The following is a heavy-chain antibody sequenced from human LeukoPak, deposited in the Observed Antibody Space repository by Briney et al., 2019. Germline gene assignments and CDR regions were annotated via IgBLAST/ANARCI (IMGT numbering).Heavy chain of an antibody. CDR1: GGSISSSSYY. V-gene: IGHV4-39*01. J-gene: IGHJ4*02. CDR2: IYYSGST. Sequence: NPSETLSLTCTVSGGSISSSSYYWGWIRQPPGKGLEWIGSIYYSGSTYYNPSLKSRVTISVDASKNQFSLKLSSVTAADTAVYYCARISRGYYYGWLWYYFDYWGQGTLVTVSS. CDR3: ARISRGYYYGWLWYYFDY. D-gene: IGHD3-22*01.